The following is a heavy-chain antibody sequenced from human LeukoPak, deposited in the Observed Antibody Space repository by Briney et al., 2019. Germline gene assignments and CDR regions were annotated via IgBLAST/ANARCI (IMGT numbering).Heavy chain of an antibody. J-gene: IGHJ4*02. Sequence: SVKVSCKASGYTFTSYGISWVRQAPGQGLEWMGRIIPILGIANYAQKFQGRVTITADKSTSTACMELSSLRSEDTAVYYCARVKAYCGGDCYSPFDYWGQGTLVTVSS. D-gene: IGHD2-21*02. CDR1: GYTFTSYG. CDR2: IIPILGIA. V-gene: IGHV1-69*04. CDR3: ARVKAYCGGDCYSPFDY.